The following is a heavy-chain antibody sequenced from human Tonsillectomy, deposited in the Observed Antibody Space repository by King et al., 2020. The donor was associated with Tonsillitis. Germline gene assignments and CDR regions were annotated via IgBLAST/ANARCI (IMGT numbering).Heavy chain of an antibody. J-gene: IGHJ4*02. CDR3: ARHPHSRRWSYYFDY. Sequence: HVQLQESGPGLVKPSETLSLTCAVSHYSISSGYYWGWIRQPPGRGLEWIGSIYHNGRTYYKPSLKSRVTISVDTSKNQFSLKVNSVTAADTALYYCARHPHSRRWSYYFDYWGQGTLVTVSS. D-gene: IGHD6-13*01. V-gene: IGHV4-38-2*01. CDR1: HYSISSGYY. CDR2: IYHNGRT.